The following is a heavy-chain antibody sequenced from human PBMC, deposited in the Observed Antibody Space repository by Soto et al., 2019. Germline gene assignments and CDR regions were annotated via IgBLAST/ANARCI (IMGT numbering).Heavy chain of an antibody. V-gene: IGHV3-7*04. Sequence: EVQLVESGGGLVQPGGSLRLSCAASGFTFSNYWMTWVRQAPGKGLEWVANIKQNGRKRYSADSVKSRFTISRDNAKSSLYLQMNSLRAEDTAVYYCPRAWYTSGWFWDYWGKGARVTVSS. D-gene: IGHD6-19*01. J-gene: IGHJ4*02. CDR1: GFTFSNYW. CDR3: PRAWYTSGWFWDY. CDR2: IKQNGRKR.